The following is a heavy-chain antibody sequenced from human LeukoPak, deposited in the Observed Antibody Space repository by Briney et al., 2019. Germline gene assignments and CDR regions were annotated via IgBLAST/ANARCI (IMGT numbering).Heavy chain of an antibody. CDR2: LNTSGPDT. CDR1: GFTFSNYA. J-gene: IGHJ4*02. D-gene: IGHD3-22*01. V-gene: IGHV3-23*01. Sequence: PGGSLRLSCAASGFTFSNYAMSWVRQAPGKGLEWVSTLNTSGPDTFYADSVKGRFTISRDDSKNTLYLQMNSLRAEDTAVYYCARRYFDSSAFRKDFDYWGQGTLVTVSS. CDR3: ARRYFDSSAFRKDFDY.